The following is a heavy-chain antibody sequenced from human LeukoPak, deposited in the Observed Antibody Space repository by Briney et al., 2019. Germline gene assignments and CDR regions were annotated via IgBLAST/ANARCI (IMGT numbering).Heavy chain of an antibody. CDR2: IYYSGST. J-gene: IGHJ4*02. D-gene: IGHD1-26*01. CDR3: ARVDEWELLIDY. CDR1: GGSISSGDNY. Sequence: SETLSLTCTVSGGSISSGDNYWTWIRQPPGRGLEWIGYIYYSGSTYYNPSLKSRVTISVDTSKNQFSLKLSSVTAADTAVYYCARVDEWELLIDYWGQGTLVTVSS. V-gene: IGHV4-30-4*02.